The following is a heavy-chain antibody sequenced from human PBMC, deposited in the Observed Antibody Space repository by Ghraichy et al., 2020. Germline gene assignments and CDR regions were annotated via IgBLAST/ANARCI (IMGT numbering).Heavy chain of an antibody. V-gene: IGHV1-69*06. D-gene: IGHD1-7*01. CDR3: ATVGITGTKAARRYYYYYMDV. CDR2: IIPIFGTA. CDR1: GGTFSSYA. Sequence: SVKVSCKASGGTFSSYAISWVRQAPGQGLEWMGGIIPIFGTANYAQKFQGRVTITADKSTSTAYMELSSLRSEDTAVYYCATVGITGTKAARRYYYYYMDVWGKGTTVTVSS. J-gene: IGHJ6*03.